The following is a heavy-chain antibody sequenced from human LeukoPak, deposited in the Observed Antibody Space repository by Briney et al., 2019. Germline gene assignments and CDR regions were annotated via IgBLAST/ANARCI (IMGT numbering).Heavy chain of an antibody. CDR1: GFTFSSYS. V-gene: IGHV3-48*01. Sequence: PGGSLRLSCAASGFTFSSYSMNWVRQAPGKGLEWVSYISSSSSTIYYADSVKGRFTISRDNAKNSLYLQMNSLRAEDTAVYYCARDTIFGVVIDYYFDYWGQGTLVTVSS. D-gene: IGHD3-3*01. J-gene: IGHJ4*02. CDR2: ISSSSSTI. CDR3: ARDTIFGVVIDYYFDY.